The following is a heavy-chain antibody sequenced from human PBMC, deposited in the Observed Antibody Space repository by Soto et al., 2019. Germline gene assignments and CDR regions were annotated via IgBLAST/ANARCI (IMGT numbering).Heavy chain of an antibody. CDR1: GGSIDRSNYY. CDR2: TYYNGNA. CDR3: ARHFVAVVIKGWGY. J-gene: IGHJ4*02. Sequence: QLQLQESGPGLVKPSETLSLTCNVSGGSIDRSNYYWDWLRQPPGKGLEWIGTTYYNGNAYYNPSLKSRVSMAVDTSKTQFSLKLVSVPAADTAVYYCARHFVAVVIKGWGYWGQGTLVTGSS. D-gene: IGHD3-10*01. V-gene: IGHV4-39*01.